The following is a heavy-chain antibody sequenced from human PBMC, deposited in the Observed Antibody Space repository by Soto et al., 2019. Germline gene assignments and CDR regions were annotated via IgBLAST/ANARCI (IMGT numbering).Heavy chain of an antibody. CDR3: RSSTSCYDESCVDV. CDR2: LYHIGST. V-gene: IGHV4-38-2*01. Sequence: SETLSLTCAVSGYSISGGNYWAWIRQPPGRGLEWIGSLYHIGSTHYNTSLKSRVTISVDTSKNHFSLELSSVTAADTAIYYCRSSTSCYDESCVDVWGQGTMVTVSS. D-gene: IGHD2-2*01. J-gene: IGHJ6*02. CDR1: GYSISGGNY.